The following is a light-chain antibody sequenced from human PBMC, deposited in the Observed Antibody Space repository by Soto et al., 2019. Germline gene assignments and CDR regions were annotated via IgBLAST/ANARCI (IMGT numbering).Light chain of an antibody. V-gene: IGLV2-14*01. CDR2: EVT. CDR3: NSFRVNRLYV. J-gene: IGLJ1*01. CDR1: SSDVGGYNA. Sequence: QSALAQPASVSGSPGQTITISCTGTSSDVGGYNAVSWYQHHPGKAPKLIIYEVTHRPAGISDRFSASKSGNTASLTISGLQAEDEADYYRNSFRVNRLYVFGTGTKVTVL.